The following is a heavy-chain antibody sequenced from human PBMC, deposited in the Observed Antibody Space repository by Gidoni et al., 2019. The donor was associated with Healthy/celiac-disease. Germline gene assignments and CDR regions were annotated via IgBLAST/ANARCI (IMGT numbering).Heavy chain of an antibody. CDR1: GFPVSSNY. Sequence: EVQLVESGGGLIQPGGSLRLSCAASGFPVSSNYMSWVRQAPGKGLEWVSVIYSGGSTYYADSVKGRFTISRDNSKNTLYLQMNSLRAEDTAVYYCARVGDGYNLYWYFDLWGRGTLVTVSS. D-gene: IGHD5-12*01. CDR3: ARVGDGYNLYWYFDL. CDR2: IYSGGST. J-gene: IGHJ2*01. V-gene: IGHV3-53*01.